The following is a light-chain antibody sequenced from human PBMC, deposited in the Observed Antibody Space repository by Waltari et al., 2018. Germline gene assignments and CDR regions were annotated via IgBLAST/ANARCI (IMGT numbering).Light chain of an antibody. J-gene: IGKJ4*01. CDR1: QGLLYDPNKRNY. Sequence: DIVMTQSPDSLAVSLGERATINCKSNQGLLYDPNKRNYLAWYQNKPGQSPKLLIKWASTRESGVPDRISGSGSGTDFTLTIGSMQAEDVGVYYCQQYYGIPLTFGGGTKVEI. V-gene: IGKV4-1*01. CDR3: QQYYGIPLT. CDR2: WAS.